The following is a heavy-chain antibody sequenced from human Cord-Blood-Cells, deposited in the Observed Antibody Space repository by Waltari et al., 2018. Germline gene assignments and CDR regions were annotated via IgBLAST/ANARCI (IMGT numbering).Heavy chain of an antibody. D-gene: IGHD2-21*01. Sequence: QVQLVESGGGVVQPGRSLRLSCAASGFTFSSYAMHWVRQAPGKGLEWVAVIWYDGSNKYYADSVKGRFTISRDNSKNTLYLQMNSLRAEDTAVYYCARDAVVPLDYWGQGTLVTVSS. J-gene: IGHJ4*02. CDR1: GFTFSSYA. CDR2: IWYDGSNK. V-gene: IGHV3-33*01. CDR3: ARDAVVPLDY.